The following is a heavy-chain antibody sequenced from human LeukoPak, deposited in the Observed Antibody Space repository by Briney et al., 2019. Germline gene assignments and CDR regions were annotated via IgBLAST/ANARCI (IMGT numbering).Heavy chain of an antibody. J-gene: IGHJ6*03. CDR1: GYTFTSYY. D-gene: IGHD2-2*01. V-gene: IGHV1-46*01. CDR3: ARGPLVPGYMDV. Sequence: GAPVKVSCKASGYTFTSYYMHWVRQAPGQGLEWMGIINPSGGGTSYAQKFQGRVTMTRDTSTSTVYMELSSLRSEDTAVYYCARGPLVPGYMDVWGKGTTVTVSS. CDR2: INPSGGGT.